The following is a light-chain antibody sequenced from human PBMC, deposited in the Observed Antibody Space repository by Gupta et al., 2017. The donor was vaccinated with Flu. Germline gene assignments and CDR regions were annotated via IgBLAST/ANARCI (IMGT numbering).Light chain of an antibody. CDR3: AAGDDSLNGPV. CDR2: NNN. J-gene: IGLJ2*01. V-gene: IGLV1-44*01. CDR1: SSNIGTNH. Sequence: SVLTQPPSASGTPGRRGTISCSGSSSNIGTNHVNWYQLLPGTAPKLLIYNNNRRPSGVPGRFSGSESATSASVAISGLQAEDGADYYCAAGDDSLNGPVLGGGTKLTVL.